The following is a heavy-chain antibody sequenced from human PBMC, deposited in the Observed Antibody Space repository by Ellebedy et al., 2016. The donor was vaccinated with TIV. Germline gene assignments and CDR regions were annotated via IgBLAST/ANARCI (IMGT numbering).Heavy chain of an antibody. CDR3: AREFDDYFFDY. CDR2: LWFDGDNR. J-gene: IGHJ4*02. Sequence: GGSLRLSCAASGITVTDQYMDWVRQAPGKGLEWVAGLWFDGDNRYYADSVKGRFTISRDNSKNTLYLQLNSLRPEDTAVYYCAREFDDYFFDYWGQGTLVTVSS. D-gene: IGHD2-21*02. V-gene: IGHV3-33*08. CDR1: GITVTDQY.